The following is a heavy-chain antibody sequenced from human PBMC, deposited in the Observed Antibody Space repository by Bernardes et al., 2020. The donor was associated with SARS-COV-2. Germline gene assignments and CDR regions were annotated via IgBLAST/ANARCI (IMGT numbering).Heavy chain of an antibody. V-gene: IGHV3-7*01. CDR3: ARDFYDYVWGSYRSCWDY. CDR2: INYDGSEK. Sequence: GGSLRLSRAVSGFSLSSYWMTWVRQAPGKGLEWVANINYDGSEKFYVDSVKGRFTISRDNAKNSLYLQMNSLRAEDTAVYYCARDFYDYVWGSYRSCWDYWG. CDR1: GFSLSSYW. D-gene: IGHD3-16*02. J-gene: IGHJ4*01.